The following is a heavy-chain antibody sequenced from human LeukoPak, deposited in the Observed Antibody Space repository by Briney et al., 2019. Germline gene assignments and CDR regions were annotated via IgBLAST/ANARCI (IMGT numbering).Heavy chain of an antibody. CDR2: IRGASGPT. J-gene: IGHJ6*02. V-gene: IGHV3-23*01. Sequence: GGSLRLSCAASGFTFSSYAMSWVRQAPGKGLEWVSAIRGASGPTYHADSVKGRFTISRDNSKNTLFLQMNSLRAEDTAVYYCAKAVMSGGFYYYGMDVWGQGTTVTVSS. CDR3: AKAVMSGGFYYYGMDV. CDR1: GFTFSSYA. D-gene: IGHD2-8*02.